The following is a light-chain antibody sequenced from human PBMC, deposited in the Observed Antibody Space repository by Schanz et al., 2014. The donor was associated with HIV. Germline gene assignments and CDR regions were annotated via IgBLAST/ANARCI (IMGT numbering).Light chain of an antibody. CDR1: QNVRSS. J-gene: IGKJ3*01. Sequence: EIVLTQSPGTLSLSPGERASLSCRASQNVRSSSLAWYQQKPGQAPRLLIYRASTRATGIPARFSGSGSGTEFTLTISSLQSEDFAVYYCQQYNHWPRTFGPGTKVDIK. CDR3: QQYNHWPRT. CDR2: RAS. V-gene: IGKV3-15*01.